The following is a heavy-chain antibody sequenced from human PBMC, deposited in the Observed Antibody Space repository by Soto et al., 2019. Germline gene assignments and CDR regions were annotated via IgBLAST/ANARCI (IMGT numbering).Heavy chain of an antibody. CDR2: ISYDGSKK. CDR1: GFAFSNYG. D-gene: IGHD1-20*01. Sequence: QVQLVESGGGVVQPGRSLRLSCAASGFAFSNYGIHWVRQAPGKGLQWVAFISYDGSKKYYADSVKGRFTISRDNSKNTLYLQTNSLRADDTAVYYCAKGRYVSYFDHWGQGTLVTVSS. V-gene: IGHV3-30*18. J-gene: IGHJ4*02. CDR3: AKGRYVSYFDH.